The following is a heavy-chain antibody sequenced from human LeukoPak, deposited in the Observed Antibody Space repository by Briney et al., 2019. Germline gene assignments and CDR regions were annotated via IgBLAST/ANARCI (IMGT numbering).Heavy chain of an antibody. CDR2: IYTTANT. V-gene: IGHV4-61*09. J-gene: IGHJ2*01. Sequence: PSETLSLTCTVSADSITSPNYYWSWVRQPAGKGLQWIGHIYTTANTYYKPSCKIRVIMSKDTSKKSFYLNLTSVTAADTAIYYCGRGVFDWIFSSYWYFDLWGRGTRVSVSS. CDR3: GRGVFDWIFSSYWYFDL. D-gene: IGHD3-9*01. CDR1: ADSITSPNYY.